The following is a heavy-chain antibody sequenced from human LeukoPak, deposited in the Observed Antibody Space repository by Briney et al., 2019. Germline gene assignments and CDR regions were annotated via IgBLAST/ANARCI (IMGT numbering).Heavy chain of an antibody. D-gene: IGHD3-10*01. CDR2: IYYSGST. V-gene: IGHV4-61*05. Sequence: SETLSLTCTVSGGSISSSSYYWGWIRQPPGKGLEWIGYIYYSGSTNYNPSLKSRVTISVDTSKNQFSLKLSSVTAADTAVYYCARGVGSMVRGVSNDYYYYYGMDVWGQGTTVTVSS. CDR1: GGSISSSSYY. CDR3: ARGVGSMVRGVSNDYYYYYGMDV. J-gene: IGHJ6*02.